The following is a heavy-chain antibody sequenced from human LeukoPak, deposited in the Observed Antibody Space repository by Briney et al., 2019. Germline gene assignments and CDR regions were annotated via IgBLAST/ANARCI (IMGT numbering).Heavy chain of an antibody. CDR3: TRDEKQSYFDTTAYWTLFDY. Sequence: GGSLRLSCTGSGFTLCDYALSWVRQAPGKGLEWIGSIRSDAYGGSTQYAASVTGRFTTSRDDSDNIVYLQMNSLQTDDTAVYYCTRDEKQSYFDTTAYWTLFDYWGQGTLVTVSS. CDR2: IRSDAYGGST. D-gene: IGHD3-22*01. CDR1: GFTLCDYA. J-gene: IGHJ4*02. V-gene: IGHV3-49*04.